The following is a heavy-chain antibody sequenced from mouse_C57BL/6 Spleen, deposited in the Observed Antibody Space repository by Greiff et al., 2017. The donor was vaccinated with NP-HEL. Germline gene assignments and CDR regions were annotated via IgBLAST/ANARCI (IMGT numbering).Heavy chain of an antibody. J-gene: IGHJ2*01. V-gene: IGHV1-4*01. CDR3: ARSPITAVPDY. CDR1: GYTFTSYT. D-gene: IGHD1-1*01. CDR2: INPSSGYT. Sequence: QVQLKQSGAELARPGASVKMSCKASGYTFTSYTMHWVKQRPGQGLEWIGYINPSSGYTKYNQKFKDKATLTADKSSSTAYMQLSSLTSEDSAVYYCARSPITAVPDYWGQGTTLTVSS.